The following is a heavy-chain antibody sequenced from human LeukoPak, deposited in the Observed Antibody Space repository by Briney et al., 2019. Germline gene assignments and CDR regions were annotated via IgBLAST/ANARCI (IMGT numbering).Heavy chain of an antibody. V-gene: IGHV1-18*01. CDR1: GYTFTSYG. D-gene: IGHD6-19*01. CDR2: ISAYNGNT. CDR3: ARDRVSIRYSSGWYYWFDP. J-gene: IGHJ5*02. Sequence: ASVTVSCKASGYTFTSYGISWGWKAPGQGLEWMGWISAYNGNTNYAQKLHGRVTMTTDTSTSTACMELRSLRSDDTAVYYCARDRVSIRYSSGWYYWFDPWGQGTLVTVSS.